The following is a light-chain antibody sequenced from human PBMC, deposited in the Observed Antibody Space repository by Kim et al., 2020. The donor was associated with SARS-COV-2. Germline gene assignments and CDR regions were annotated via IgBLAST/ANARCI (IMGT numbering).Light chain of an antibody. CDR1: ILKNFY. J-gene: IGLJ2*01. V-gene: IGLV3-21*04. Sequence: GQTVRITCQGHILKNFYASGYQQKPGQAPVLVIYYDSDRPSGIPERFSGSNSGNTATLTISRVEAGDEADYYCQVWDSSSDHPVFGGGTQLTVL. CDR3: QVWDSSSDHPV. CDR2: YDS.